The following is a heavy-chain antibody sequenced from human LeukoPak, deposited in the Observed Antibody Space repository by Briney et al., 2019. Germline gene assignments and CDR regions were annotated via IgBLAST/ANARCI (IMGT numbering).Heavy chain of an antibody. J-gene: IGHJ4*02. CDR3: ARNRGSSGWYDY. V-gene: IGHV4-59*01. CDR2: IFYSGST. D-gene: IGHD6-13*01. CDR1: GGSISSYY. Sequence: SETLSLTCTVSGGSISSYYWTWIRQPPGKGLEWIGYIFYSGSTNYNPSLKSRVIISLDTSKNQFSLKLSSVTAAGTAVYYCARNRGSSGWYDYWGQGTLVTVSS.